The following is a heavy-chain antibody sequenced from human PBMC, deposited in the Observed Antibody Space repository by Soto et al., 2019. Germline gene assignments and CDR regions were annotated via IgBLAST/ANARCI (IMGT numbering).Heavy chain of an antibody. CDR2: ISSSSSYT. CDR3: ARVRVGAPPRGWFDP. J-gene: IGHJ5*02. D-gene: IGHD1-26*01. CDR1: GFTFSDYY. V-gene: IGHV3-11*06. Sequence: QVQLVESGGGLVKPGGFLRLSCAASGFTFSDYYMSWIRQAPGKGLEWVSYISSSSSYTNYADSVKGRFTISRDNAKNSLYLQMNSLRAEDTAVYYCARVRVGAPPRGWFDPWGQGTLVTVSS.